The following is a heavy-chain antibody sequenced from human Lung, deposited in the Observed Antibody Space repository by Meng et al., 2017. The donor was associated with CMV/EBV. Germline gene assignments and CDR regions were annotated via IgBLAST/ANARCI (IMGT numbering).Heavy chain of an antibody. CDR3: ARGVINSEGKRALDF. J-gene: IGHJ4*02. CDR1: GWRFSDYS. D-gene: IGHD3-10*01. V-gene: IGHV1-2*04. Sequence: SGWRFSDYSIHWVRQTPGQGLEWMGVSARDSRDADYRRNFRGWVTVTRDTSITTVFLELTRLKYDDTAVYYCARGVINSEGKRALDFWGQGTLVTVSS. CDR2: SARDSRDA.